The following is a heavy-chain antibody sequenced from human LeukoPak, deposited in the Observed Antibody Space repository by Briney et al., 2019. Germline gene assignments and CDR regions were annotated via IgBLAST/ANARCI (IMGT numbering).Heavy chain of an antibody. CDR2: IYSGGST. Sequence: PGGSLRLSCAASGFTFSNAWMSWVRQAPGKGLEWVSVIYSGGSTYYADSVKGRFTISRDNSKNTLYLQMNSLRAEDTAVYYCARGKVLDYWGQGTLVTVSS. CDR1: GFTFSNAW. CDR3: ARGKVLDY. V-gene: IGHV3-53*01. J-gene: IGHJ4*02.